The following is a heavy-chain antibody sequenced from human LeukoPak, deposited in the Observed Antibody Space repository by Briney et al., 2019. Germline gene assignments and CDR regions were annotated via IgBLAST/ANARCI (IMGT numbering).Heavy chain of an antibody. J-gene: IGHJ4*02. CDR1: GFTFSSYA. V-gene: IGHV3-30*04. D-gene: IGHD3-9*01. CDR3: ARGIDGLTRYFDY. CDR2: ISYDGSNK. Sequence: GGSLRLSCAASGFTFSSYAMHWVRQAPGKGLEWVAVISYDGSNKYYADSVEGRFTISRDNSKNTLYLQMNSLRAEDTAVYYCARGIDGLTRYFDYWGQGTLVTVSS.